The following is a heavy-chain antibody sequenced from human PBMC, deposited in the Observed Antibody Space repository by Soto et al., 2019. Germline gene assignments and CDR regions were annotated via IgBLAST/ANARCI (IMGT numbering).Heavy chain of an antibody. J-gene: IGHJ6*02. Sequence: GSLRLSCGASGFTFSSYAMSWVRQAPGKGLDWVSVISGSGGITYSADSVKGRFPISRDNSKNILYLQMNSLRAEDTAVYYCAKGITDTGGYYYYSMDVWGQGTAVTVSS. CDR1: GFTFSSYA. D-gene: IGHD3-16*01. V-gene: IGHV3-23*01. CDR3: AKGITDTGGYYYYSMDV. CDR2: ISGSGGIT.